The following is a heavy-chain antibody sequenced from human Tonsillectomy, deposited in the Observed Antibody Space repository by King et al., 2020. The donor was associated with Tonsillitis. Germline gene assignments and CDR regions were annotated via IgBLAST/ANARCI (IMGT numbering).Heavy chain of an antibody. V-gene: IGHV3-74*01. Sequence: VQLVESGGGLVQPGGSVTLSCAASGFPFSNYWMHWVRQAPGKGLVWVSRINGDGNTTSYAGSVRGRFTISRDNAKNTLYLQMDSLRAEDTAVYYCARDGRYSSGWSSTADYWGQGTLVTVSS. D-gene: IGHD6-19*01. CDR1: GFPFSNYW. CDR2: INGDGNTT. J-gene: IGHJ4*02. CDR3: ARDGRYSSGWSSTADY.